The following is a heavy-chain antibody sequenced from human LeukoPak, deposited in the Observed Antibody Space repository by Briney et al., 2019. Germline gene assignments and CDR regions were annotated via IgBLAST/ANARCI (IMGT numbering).Heavy chain of an antibody. J-gene: IGHJ5*02. D-gene: IGHD2-2*01. V-gene: IGHV3-21*01. CDR1: GFTFSSYT. CDR2: ISSSRSHI. Sequence: GGSLRLSCAASGFTFSSYTMNWVRQAPGKGLEWVSSISSSRSHIYYADSVKGRFTISRDNAKNSLYLQMNSLRAEDTAVYYCARDRVVDIVVVPAAHGWFDPWGQGTLVTVSS. CDR3: ARDRVVDIVVVPAAHGWFDP.